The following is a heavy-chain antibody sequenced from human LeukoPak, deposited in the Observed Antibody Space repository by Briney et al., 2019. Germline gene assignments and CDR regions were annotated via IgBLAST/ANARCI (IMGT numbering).Heavy chain of an antibody. Sequence: ASVKVSCKASGYTFTSYYMHWVRHPPGQGLEWMGIINPSGGSTSYAQKFQGRVTMTRDMSTSTVYMELSSLRSEDTAVYYCTRFVFGGTSPPDAFDIWGQGTLVTVSS. D-gene: IGHD1-26*01. J-gene: IGHJ4*02. CDR1: GYTFTSYY. CDR2: INPSGGST. CDR3: TRFVFGGTSPPDAFDI. V-gene: IGHV1-46*01.